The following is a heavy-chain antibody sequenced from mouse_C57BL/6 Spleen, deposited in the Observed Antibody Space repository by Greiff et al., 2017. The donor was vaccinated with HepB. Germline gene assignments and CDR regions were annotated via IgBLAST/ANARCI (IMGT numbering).Heavy chain of an antibody. CDR3: TRGLLRYYFDN. D-gene: IGHD1-1*01. Sequence: VQLQQSGAELVRPGASVTLSCKASGYTFTDYEMHWVKQTPVHGLEWIGAIDTETGGTAYNQKFKGKAILTADKYSSTAYMELRSLTSEDSAVYYCTRGLLRYYFDNWGKGTTLTVSS. V-gene: IGHV1-15*01. J-gene: IGHJ2*01. CDR2: IDTETGGT. CDR1: GYTFTDYE.